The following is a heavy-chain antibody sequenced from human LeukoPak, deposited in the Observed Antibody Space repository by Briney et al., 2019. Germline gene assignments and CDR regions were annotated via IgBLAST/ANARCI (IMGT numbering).Heavy chain of an antibody. CDR2: IIPIHGIA. V-gene: IGHV1-69*02. D-gene: IGHD3-22*01. CDR1: GGTFSSYT. J-gene: IGHJ4*02. Sequence: ASVKVSCKASGGTFSSYTISWVRQAPGQGLEWMGRIIPIHGIANYAQKFQGRVTITADKSTSTPYMELSSLRSEDTAVYYCARGGNYYDSSLYFDYWGQGTLVTVSS. CDR3: ARGGNYYDSSLYFDY.